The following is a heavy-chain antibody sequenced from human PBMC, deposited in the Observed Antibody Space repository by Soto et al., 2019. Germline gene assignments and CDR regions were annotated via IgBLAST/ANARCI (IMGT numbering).Heavy chain of an antibody. CDR2: INHSGST. CDR3: ARVVGHCSGGSCYSGDPYYYYMDV. D-gene: IGHD2-15*01. J-gene: IGHJ6*03. CDR1: GGSFSGYY. Sequence: PSETLSLTCAVYGGSFSGYYWSWIRQPPGKGLEWIGEINHSGSTNYNPSLKSRVTISVDTSKSQFSLKLSPVTAADTAVYYCARVVGHCSGGSCYSGDPYYYYMDVWGKGTTVTVSS. V-gene: IGHV4-34*01.